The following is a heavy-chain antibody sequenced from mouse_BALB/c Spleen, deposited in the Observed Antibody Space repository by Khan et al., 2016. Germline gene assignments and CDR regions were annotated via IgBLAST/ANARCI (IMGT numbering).Heavy chain of an antibody. CDR2: INPDSSTM. J-gene: IGHJ3*01. V-gene: IGHV4-1*02. Sequence: EVKLLESGGGLVQPGGSLKLSCAASGFDFSRYWMSWVRQAPGKGLEWIAEINPDSSTMNYPPSLKDKFIISRDNAKNTLYLQMSNVRSEDEALYYSARQYDCCGGCASWCQGTLVAVSA. CDR3: ARQYDCCGGCAS. CDR1: GFDFSRYW. D-gene: IGHD2-4*01.